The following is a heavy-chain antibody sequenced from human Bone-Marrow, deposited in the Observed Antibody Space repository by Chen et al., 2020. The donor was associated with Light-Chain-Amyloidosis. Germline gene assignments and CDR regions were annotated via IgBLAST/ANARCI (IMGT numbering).Heavy chain of an antibody. CDR3: ARGESVYRNGNDFFYE. D-gene: IGHD5-18*01. Sequence: RLQMQESGPGLVKPSETLSLSCTVSGDSTRSSLYYWHWIRQSTGRGLEWIGSISRTGATSYNPSLGSRVTISLDTSKNSYSVDVTSVTAADTAVYYCARGESVYRNGNDFFYERGQGTLVTVSS. J-gene: IGHJ4*02. CDR2: ISRTGAT. CDR1: GDSTRSSLYY. V-gene: IGHV4-39*06.